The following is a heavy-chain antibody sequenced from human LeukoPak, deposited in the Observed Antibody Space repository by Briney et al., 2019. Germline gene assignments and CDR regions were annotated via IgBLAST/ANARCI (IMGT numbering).Heavy chain of an antibody. CDR2: ISAYNGNT. J-gene: IGHJ4*02. V-gene: IGHV1-18*04. CDR3: ARVSRVGSGYDY. D-gene: IGHD6-19*01. CDR1: GYTFTSYG. Sequence: ASVKVSCKASGYTFTSYGISWVRLAPGQGREWMGWISAYNGNTNYAQKLQGRVTMTTDTSTSTAYMELRSLRSDDTAVYYCARVSRVGSGYDYWGQGTLVTVSS.